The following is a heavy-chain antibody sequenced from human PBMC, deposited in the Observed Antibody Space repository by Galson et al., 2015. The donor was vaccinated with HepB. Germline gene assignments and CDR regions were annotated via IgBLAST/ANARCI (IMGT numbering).Heavy chain of an antibody. CDR2: ISGSGGST. CDR1: GFTFSSYA. D-gene: IGHD5-24*01. Sequence: SLRLSCAASGFTFSSYAMSWVRQAPGKGLEWVSAISGSGGSTYYADSVKGRFTISRDNSKNTLYLQMNSLRAEDTAVYYCAKAFNRGDGYNPFDYWGQGTLVTVSS. J-gene: IGHJ4*02. CDR3: AKAFNRGDGYNPFDY. V-gene: IGHV3-23*01.